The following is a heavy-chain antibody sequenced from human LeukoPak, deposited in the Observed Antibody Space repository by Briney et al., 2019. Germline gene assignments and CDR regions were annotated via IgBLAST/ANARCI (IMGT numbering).Heavy chain of an antibody. CDR3: ARAEMAKMEIDC. J-gene: IGHJ4*02. Sequence: ASVKVSCKASGYTFTSYYMHWVRQAPGQGLEWMGIINPSGGSTSYAQKFQGRVTMTRDTSTSTVYMELSSLRSEDTAVYYRARAEMAKMEIDCWGQGTLVTFSS. D-gene: IGHD5-24*01. CDR2: INPSGGST. V-gene: IGHV1-46*01. CDR1: GYTFTSYY.